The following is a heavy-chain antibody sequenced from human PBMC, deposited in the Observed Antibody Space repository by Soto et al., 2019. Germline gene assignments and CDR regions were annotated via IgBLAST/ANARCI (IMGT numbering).Heavy chain of an antibody. CDR3: ATLGHYDFWSGFRKGNWFDP. CDR2: INHSGST. V-gene: IGHV4-34*01. CDR1: GGSFIGYY. J-gene: IGHJ5*02. Sequence: QVQLQQWGAGLLKPSEPVSLTCAVYGGSFIGYYGTWIRQPPGKGLEWIGEINHSGSTNYNPSLNRRVPISAYTSKNQFSLRLSSVTAADTAVYYCATLGHYDFWSGFRKGNWFDPWCQGTLVTVSS. D-gene: IGHD3-3*01.